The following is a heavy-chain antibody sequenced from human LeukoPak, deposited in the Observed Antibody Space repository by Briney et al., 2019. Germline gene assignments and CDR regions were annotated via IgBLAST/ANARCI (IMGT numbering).Heavy chain of an antibody. V-gene: IGHV1-8*01. CDR1: GYTFTSYD. Sequence: ASVMVSCKASGYTFTSYDINWVRQASGQGLEWMGWMNPNSGNTGYAQKFQGRVTMTRNTSISTAYMELSSLRSEDTAVYYCARGHGWGYYYYGMDVWGQGTTVTVSS. CDR2: MNPNSGNT. J-gene: IGHJ6*02. CDR3: ARGHGWGYYYYGMDV. D-gene: IGHD3-16*01.